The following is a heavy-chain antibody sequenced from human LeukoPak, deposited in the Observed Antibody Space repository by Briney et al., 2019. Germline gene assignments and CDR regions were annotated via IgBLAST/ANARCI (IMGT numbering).Heavy chain of an antibody. CDR2: IIPMFGTA. Sequence: ASVKVSCKASGGTFSSYAISWVRQAPGQGLEWMGGIIPMFGTANYAQKFQGRVTITRNTSISTAYMELSSLRSEDTAVYYCARAAMITFGGVIVYDYWGQGTLVTVSS. J-gene: IGHJ4*02. CDR3: ARAAMITFGGVIVYDY. CDR1: GGTFSSYA. D-gene: IGHD3-16*02. V-gene: IGHV1-69*05.